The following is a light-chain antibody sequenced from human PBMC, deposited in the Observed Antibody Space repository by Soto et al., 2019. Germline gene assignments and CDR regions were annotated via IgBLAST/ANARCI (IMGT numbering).Light chain of an antibody. CDR2: GVS. J-gene: IGLJ2*01. Sequence: QPVLTQPASVSGSPGQSITISCTGTSSDIGSYNYVSWYQQLPGKVPKLMIYGVSNRPSGVSNRFSGSKSGNTASLTISGLQAEDEADYYCSSYTFSSTLVVFGGGTKLTVL. CDR1: SSDIGSYNY. CDR3: SSYTFSSTLVV. V-gene: IGLV2-14*03.